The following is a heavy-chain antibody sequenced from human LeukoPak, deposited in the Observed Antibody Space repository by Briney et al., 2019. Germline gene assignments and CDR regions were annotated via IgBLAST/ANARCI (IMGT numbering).Heavy chain of an antibody. CDR1: GYSISSGYY. CDR2: IYYSGNT. J-gene: IGHJ5*02. CDR3: ARDRIAVADPPNWFDP. Sequence: SETVSLTCTVSGYSISSGYYWAWIRQPPGKGLEWIGSIYYSGNTYYNPSLKSRVTISLDTSKNQFSLKPSSVTAADTAVYYCARDRIAVADPPNWFDPWGQGTLVTVSS. D-gene: IGHD6-19*01. V-gene: IGHV4-38-2*02.